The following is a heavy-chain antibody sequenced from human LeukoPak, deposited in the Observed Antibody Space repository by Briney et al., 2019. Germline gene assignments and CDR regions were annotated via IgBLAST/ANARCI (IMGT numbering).Heavy chain of an antibody. J-gene: IGHJ5*02. D-gene: IGHD5-24*01. Sequence: ASVKVSCKASGYTFTGYYMHWVRQAPGQGLEWMGWINPNSGGTNYAQKFQGRVTMTRDTSISTAYMELSRPRSDDTAVYYCARDLKRFRGFDPWGQGTLVTVSS. CDR3: ARDLKRFRGFDP. CDR1: GYTFTGYY. V-gene: IGHV1-2*02. CDR2: INPNSGGT.